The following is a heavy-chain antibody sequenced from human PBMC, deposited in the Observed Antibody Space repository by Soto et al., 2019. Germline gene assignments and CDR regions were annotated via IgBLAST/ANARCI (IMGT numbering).Heavy chain of an antibody. CDR1: GFSISSYY. J-gene: IGHJ4*02. CDR3: ARINFLDRYCSSTSCFFDY. Sequence: SETLSLTCTVSGFSISSYYWSWIRQPPGKGLEWIGYIYYSGSTNYNPSLKSRVTISVDTSKNQFSLKLSSVTAADTAVYYCARINFLDRYCSSTSCFFDYWGQGTLVTVSS. V-gene: IGHV4-59*01. D-gene: IGHD2-2*01. CDR2: IYYSGST.